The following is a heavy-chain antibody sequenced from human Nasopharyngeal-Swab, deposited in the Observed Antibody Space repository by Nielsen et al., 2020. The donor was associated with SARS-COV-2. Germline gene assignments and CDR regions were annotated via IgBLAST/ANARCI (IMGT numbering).Heavy chain of an antibody. D-gene: IGHD3-22*01. CDR1: GFTFSSYA. V-gene: IGHV3-23*01. CDR3: VRYDDYYDSSGYAY. CDR2: RGSGGST. Sequence: LKLSCAASGFTFSSYAMSWVRQAPGKGLEWVSVRGSGGSTYYADSVKGRFTISRDNSKNTLYLQMNSLRAEDTAVYYCVRYDDYYDSSGYAYWGQGTVVTVSS. J-gene: IGHJ4*02.